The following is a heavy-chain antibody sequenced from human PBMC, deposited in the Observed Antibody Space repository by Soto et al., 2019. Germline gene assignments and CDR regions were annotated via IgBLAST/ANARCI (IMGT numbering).Heavy chain of an antibody. V-gene: IGHV4-59*08. CDR1: GGSISSYY. D-gene: IGHD5-18*01. CDR2: IYYSGST. Sequence: SETLSLTCTVSGGSISSYYWSWIRQPPGKGLEWIGYIYYSGSTNYNPSIKSRVTISVDTSKNQFSLKLSSVTAADTAVYYCARQLGYSYGYNYYYGMDVWGQGTTVT. J-gene: IGHJ6*02. CDR3: ARQLGYSYGYNYYYGMDV.